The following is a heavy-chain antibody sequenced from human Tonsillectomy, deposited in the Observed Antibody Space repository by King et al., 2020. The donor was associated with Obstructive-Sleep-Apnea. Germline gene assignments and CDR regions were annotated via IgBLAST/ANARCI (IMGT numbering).Heavy chain of an antibody. Sequence: QLQESGPGLVKPSETLSLTCTVSGGSISSYYWSWIRQPAGKGLEWIGRIYTSGSTNYNPSLKSRVTMSVNTSKNQFSLKLSSLTAADTAVYYWARDYGSGFLIWFDPWGQGTLVTVSS. CDR1: GGSISSYY. V-gene: IGHV4-4*07. J-gene: IGHJ5*02. CDR2: IYTSGST. D-gene: IGHD3-10*01. CDR3: ARDYGSGFLIWFDP.